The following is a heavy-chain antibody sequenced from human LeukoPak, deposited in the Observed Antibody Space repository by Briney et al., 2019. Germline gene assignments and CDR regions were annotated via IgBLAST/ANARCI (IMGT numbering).Heavy chain of an antibody. V-gene: IGHV3-23*01. D-gene: IGHD6-13*01. Sequence: GGSLRLSCAASRFTFSSYAMIWVRQAPGKGLEWVSAVSGSGGSTYYAESVMGRFTVSRDNSKNTLYLQMNSLRAEDTAVYYCARDVIAAAGGAFDIWGQGTMVTVSS. CDR2: VSGSGGST. J-gene: IGHJ3*02. CDR1: RFTFSSYA. CDR3: ARDVIAAAGGAFDI.